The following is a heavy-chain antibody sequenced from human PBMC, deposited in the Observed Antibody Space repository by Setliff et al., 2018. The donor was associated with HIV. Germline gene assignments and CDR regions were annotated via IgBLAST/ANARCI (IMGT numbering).Heavy chain of an antibody. Sequence: ETLSLTCTVSGGSISSYYWSWIRQPPGKGLEWLGHIHSSGSTNYNPSLKSRVTISVDTSKNQFSLKLYSVTAADTAVYYCARAYFGSGIYYWGQGTLVTVSS. J-gene: IGHJ4*02. D-gene: IGHD3-10*01. CDR3: ARAYFGSGIYY. V-gene: IGHV4-4*09. CDR2: IHSSGST. CDR1: GGSISSYY.